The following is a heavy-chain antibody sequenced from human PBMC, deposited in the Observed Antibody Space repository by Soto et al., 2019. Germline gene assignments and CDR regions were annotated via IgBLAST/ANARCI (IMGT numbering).Heavy chain of an antibody. CDR3: ARSPVVPAAPLSGAFDI. CDR1: GYTFTGYY. CDR2: INPNSGGT. V-gene: IGHV1-2*04. D-gene: IGHD2-2*01. J-gene: IGHJ3*02. Sequence: ASVKVSCKASGYTFTGYYMHWVRQAPGQGLEWMGWINPNSGGTNYAQKFQGWVTMTRDTSISTAYMELSRLRSDDTAVYYCARSPVVPAAPLSGAFDIWGQGTMVTVSS.